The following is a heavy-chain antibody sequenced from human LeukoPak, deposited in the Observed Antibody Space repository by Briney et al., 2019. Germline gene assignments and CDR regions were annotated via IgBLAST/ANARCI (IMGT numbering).Heavy chain of an antibody. CDR1: GFTFSSYG. CDR3: ARAYIDYDSNCPLVY. CDR2: IWYDGSKT. Sequence: PGRSLRLSCAASGFTFSSYGMHWVRQAPGKGLEWVAVIWYDGSKTYYADPVKGRFTISRDNSKNTLDLQMNSLRAEDTAVYYCARAYIDYDSNCPLVYWGQGTLVTVSS. V-gene: IGHV3-33*01. J-gene: IGHJ4*02. D-gene: IGHD3-22*01.